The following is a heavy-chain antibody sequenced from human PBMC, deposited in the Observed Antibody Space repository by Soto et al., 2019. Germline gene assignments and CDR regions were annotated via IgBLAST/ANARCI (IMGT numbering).Heavy chain of an antibody. D-gene: IGHD3-10*01. CDR1: GFSLSTSGMG. CDR3: AHRKSSYYGSENTYYYGMDV. Sequence: QITLKESGPTLVKPTQTLTLTCTFSGFSLSTSGMGVAWIRQPPEKALEGLAVIYWTDDKRYSPSLKSRLTITKDTSKNHVVLTMTDMDPVDTATYYCAHRKSSYYGSENTYYYGMDVWGQGTTVTVSS. V-gene: IGHV2-5*01. J-gene: IGHJ6*02. CDR2: IYWTDDK.